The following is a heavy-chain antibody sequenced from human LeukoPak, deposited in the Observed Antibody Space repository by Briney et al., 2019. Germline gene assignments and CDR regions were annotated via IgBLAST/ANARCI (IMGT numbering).Heavy chain of an antibody. J-gene: IGHJ6*03. V-gene: IGHV4-61*08. CDR1: GDSISSSGYY. D-gene: IGHD3-10*01. CDR2: IYYSGST. CDR3: ARVYGSGSYWPSAYYYYYMDV. Sequence: SEALSLTCSVSGDSISSSGYYWSWIRQPPGKGLEWIGYIYYSGSTNYNPSLKSRVTISVDTSKNQFSLKLSPVTAADTAVYYCARVYGSGSYWPSAYYYYYMDVWGKGTTVTVSS.